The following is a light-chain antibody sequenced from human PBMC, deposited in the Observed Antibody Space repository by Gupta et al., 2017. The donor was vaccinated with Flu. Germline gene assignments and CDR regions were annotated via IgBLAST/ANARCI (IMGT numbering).Light chain of an antibody. V-gene: IGKV1-39*01. Sequence: PSSLYASVGDRVTITCRAGQTINTFLNWYRQKPGKAPQLLIYTASSLESGVPSRFSGSGSGTDFTLTISSLQPEDFATYYCQQSYSIPPTFGPGTKVDVK. J-gene: IGKJ3*01. CDR1: QTINTF. CDR3: QQSYSIPPT. CDR2: TAS.